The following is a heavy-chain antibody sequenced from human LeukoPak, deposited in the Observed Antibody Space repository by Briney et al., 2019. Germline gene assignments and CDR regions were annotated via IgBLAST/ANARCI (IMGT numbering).Heavy chain of an antibody. CDR1: GGTFSSYA. J-gene: IGHJ6*03. Sequence: SVKVSCKASGGTFSSYAISWVRQAPGQGLEWMGGIIPIFGTTNYAQKFQDRVTITADKSTSTAYMELSSLRSEDTAVYYCARVVGLTGYSSSWYSGYYYYMDVWGQGTLVTVSS. D-gene: IGHD6-13*01. CDR2: IIPIFGTT. V-gene: IGHV1-69*06. CDR3: ARVVGLTGYSSSWYSGYYYYMDV.